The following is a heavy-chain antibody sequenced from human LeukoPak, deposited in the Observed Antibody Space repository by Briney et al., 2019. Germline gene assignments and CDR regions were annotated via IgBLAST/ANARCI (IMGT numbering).Heavy chain of an antibody. CDR3: AIAAAGQTPLDY. Sequence: GASVKVSCKASGYTFTSYYMHWVRQAPGQGLEWMGIINPSGGSTSYAQKFQGRVTMTRDMSTSTVYMELSSLRSEDTAVYYCAIAAAGQTPLDYWGQGTLVTVSS. CDR2: INPSGGST. V-gene: IGHV1-46*03. CDR1: GYTFTSYY. D-gene: IGHD6-13*01. J-gene: IGHJ4*02.